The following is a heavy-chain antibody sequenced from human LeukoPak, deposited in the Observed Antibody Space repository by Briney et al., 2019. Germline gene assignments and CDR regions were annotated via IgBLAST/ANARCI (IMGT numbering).Heavy chain of an antibody. D-gene: IGHD3-22*01. Sequence: LSETLSLTCTVSGGSISGGGYYWSWIRQHPGKGLEWIGYVYYSGSTYYNPSLKSRVTISVDTSKNQFSLKLSSVTAADTAVYYCARTTRHYYDSSGFFFDYWGQGTLVTVSS. CDR2: VYYSGST. V-gene: IGHV4-31*03. CDR1: GGSISGGGYY. J-gene: IGHJ4*02. CDR3: ARTTRHYYDSSGFFFDY.